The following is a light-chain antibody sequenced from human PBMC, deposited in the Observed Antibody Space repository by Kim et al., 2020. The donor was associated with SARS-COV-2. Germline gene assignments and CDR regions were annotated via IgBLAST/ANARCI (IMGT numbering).Light chain of an antibody. CDR3: HQYGSPPST. V-gene: IGKV3-20*01. Sequence: GEKATLSGRASRGVTSNYLAWYQQKPGQAPRLLIYIASSRATGIPDRFSGSGSGTEFTLTISRLEPEDFAVYYCHQYGSPPSTFGQGTRLEIK. J-gene: IGKJ5*01. CDR1: RGVTSNY. CDR2: IAS.